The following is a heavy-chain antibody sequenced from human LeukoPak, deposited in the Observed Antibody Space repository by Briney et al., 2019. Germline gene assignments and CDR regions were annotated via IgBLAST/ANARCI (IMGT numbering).Heavy chain of an antibody. CDR1: GGSISSYY. CDR2: IYTSGST. Sequence: SETLSLTCTVSGGSISSYYWSWIRQPAWKGLEWIGRIYTSGSTNYNPSLKSRVTMSVDKSKNQLSLKLSSVTAADTAVYYCARANWHEYDYYYYYMDVWGKGTTVTVSS. CDR3: ARANWHEYDYYYYYMDV. V-gene: IGHV4-4*07. D-gene: IGHD6-6*01. J-gene: IGHJ6*03.